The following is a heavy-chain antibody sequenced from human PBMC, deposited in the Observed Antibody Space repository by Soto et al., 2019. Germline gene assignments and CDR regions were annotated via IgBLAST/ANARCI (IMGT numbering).Heavy chain of an antibody. CDR2: IYSGGST. J-gene: IGHJ6*02. D-gene: IGHD1-26*01. CDR3: ARDRGGSYYYYGMDV. Sequence: GESLKISCAASGFTVSSNYMSWVRQAPGKGLEWVSVIYSGGSTYYADSVKGRFTISRDNSKNTLYLQMNSLRAEDTAVYYCARDRGGSYYYYGMDVWGQGTTVTVSS. V-gene: IGHV3-66*01. CDR1: GFTVSSNY.